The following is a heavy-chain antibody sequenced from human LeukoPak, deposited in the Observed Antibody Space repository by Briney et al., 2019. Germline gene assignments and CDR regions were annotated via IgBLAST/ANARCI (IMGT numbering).Heavy chain of an antibody. CDR3: ARIAVAQKNYYMDV. CDR2: IFYDGSP. CDR1: SGSISNSNYY. J-gene: IGHJ6*03. V-gene: IGHV4-39*01. Sequence: SETLSLTCTVSSGSISNSNYYWGWIRQPPGKGLEWIGSIFYDGSPDYNPSLKSRVTISVDTSKNQFSLKLSSVTAADTAVYYCARIAVAQKNYYMDVWGKGTTVTVSS. D-gene: IGHD6-19*01.